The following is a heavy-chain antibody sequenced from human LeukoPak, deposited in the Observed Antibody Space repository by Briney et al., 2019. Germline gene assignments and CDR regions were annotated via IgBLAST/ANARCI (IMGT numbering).Heavy chain of an antibody. J-gene: IGHJ3*02. CDR2: IYSGGGT. V-gene: IGHV3-66*01. D-gene: IGHD3-22*01. Sequence: GGSLRLSCAASGFTFSKYAMSWVRQAPGKGLEWVSVIYSGGGTYYADSVKGRFTISRDNSKNTLFLQMNSLRAEDTAVYYCARELTTFYYDISGYYGHAFDIWGQGTMVTVSS. CDR1: GFTFSKYA. CDR3: ARELTTFYYDISGYYGHAFDI.